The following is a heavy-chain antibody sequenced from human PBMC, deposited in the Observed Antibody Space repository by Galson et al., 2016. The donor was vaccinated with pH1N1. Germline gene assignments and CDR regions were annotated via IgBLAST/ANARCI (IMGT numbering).Heavy chain of an antibody. V-gene: IGHV3-43D*04. CDR3: AKGGHASSPYYYYYMDV. D-gene: IGHD6-13*01. CDR1: GFTFDDYV. J-gene: IGHJ6*03. Sequence: SLRLSCAASGFTFDDYVMRWVRQAPGKGLEWVSLITWDGIVSTYYADSVKARFTISRDNSKNSLYLQMNSLRPEDTALYYCAKGGHASSPYYYYYMDVWGKGTTVTVSS. CDR2: ITWDGIVST.